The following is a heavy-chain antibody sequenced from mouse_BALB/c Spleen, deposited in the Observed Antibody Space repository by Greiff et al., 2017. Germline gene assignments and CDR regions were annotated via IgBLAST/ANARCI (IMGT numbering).Heavy chain of an antibody. CDR2: IYPGDGDT. V-gene: IGHV1-80*01. Sequence: VQLQQSGTVLARPGASVKMSCKASGYAFSSYWMNWVKQRPGQGLEWIGQIYPGDGDTNYNGKFKGKATLTADKSSSTAYMQLSILTSEDSAVYFCARSGTGGYFDYWGQGTTLTVSS. CDR3: ARSGTGGYFDY. D-gene: IGHD3-1*01. CDR1: GYAFSSYW. J-gene: IGHJ2*01.